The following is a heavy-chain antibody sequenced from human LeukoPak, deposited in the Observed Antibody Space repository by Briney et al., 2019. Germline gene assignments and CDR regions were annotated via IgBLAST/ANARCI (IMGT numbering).Heavy chain of an antibody. Sequence: GASVTVSFKASGYTFTSYGISWVRQAPGQGLEWMGWISVYNGNTNYAQKLQGRVTMTTDTSTSTAYMELRSLRSDDTAVYYCARDVRAYCSSTSCSSWGDYWGQGTLVTVSS. CDR1: GYTFTSYG. V-gene: IGHV1-18*01. CDR3: ARDVRAYCSSTSCSSWGDY. J-gene: IGHJ4*02. CDR2: ISVYNGNT. D-gene: IGHD2-2*01.